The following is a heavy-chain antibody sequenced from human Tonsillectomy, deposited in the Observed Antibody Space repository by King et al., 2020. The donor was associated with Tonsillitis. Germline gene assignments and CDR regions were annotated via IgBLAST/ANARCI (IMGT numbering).Heavy chain of an antibody. J-gene: IGHJ4*02. D-gene: IGHD6-19*01. V-gene: IGHV1-2*04. CDR1: GYTFTAYY. CDR3: ARAYVGYSSGWYYFGY. CDR2: INPNSGGT. Sequence: VQLVESGAEVKKPGASVKVSCKASGYTFTAYYMHWVRQAPGQGLEWMGWINPNSGGTNYAQKFQGWVTMTRDTSISTAYMELSRLRSDDTAVYYCARAYVGYSSGWYYFGYWGQGTLVTVSS.